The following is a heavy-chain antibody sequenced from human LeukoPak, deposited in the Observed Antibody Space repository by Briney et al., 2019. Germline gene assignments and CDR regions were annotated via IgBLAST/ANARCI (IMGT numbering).Heavy chain of an antibody. V-gene: IGHV1-69*13. CDR3: AKDRLLTIPYFDY. Sequence: ASVKVSCKASGGTFSSYAISWVRQAPGQGLEWMGGIIPIFGTANYAQKFQGRVTITADESTSTAYMELSSLRSEDTAVYYCAKDRLLTIPYFDYWGQGTLVTVSS. J-gene: IGHJ4*02. D-gene: IGHD3-3*01. CDR1: GGTFSSYA. CDR2: IIPIFGTA.